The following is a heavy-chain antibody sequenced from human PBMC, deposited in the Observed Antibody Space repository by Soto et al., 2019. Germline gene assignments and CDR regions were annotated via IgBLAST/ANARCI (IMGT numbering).Heavy chain of an antibody. CDR3: ARGPSLSSCYFDY. V-gene: IGHV5-51*01. CDR1: GFTFSNHW. D-gene: IGHD2-15*01. Sequence: PGESLKISCKGFGFTFSNHWIAWVRHMPGKGLEWMGIIYRGDSDTRYSPSFQGQVTISADKSISTVYLQWSSLKASVTAMYYCARGPSLSSCYFDYWGQGTLVTVSS. J-gene: IGHJ4*02. CDR2: IYRGDSDT.